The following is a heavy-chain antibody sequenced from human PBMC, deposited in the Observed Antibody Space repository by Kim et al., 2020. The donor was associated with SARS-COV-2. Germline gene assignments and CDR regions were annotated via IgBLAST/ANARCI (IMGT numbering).Heavy chain of an antibody. J-gene: IGHJ6*01. V-gene: IGHV3-11*01. CDR3: ATDYGPDYYGMEV. CDR1: GFTFSDYY. Sequence: GGSLRLSCGGSGFTFSDYYMHWVRQAPGEGLEWISYISQSGEIVYYADSVTGRFTISRDNAEKSLHLQMDSLRAEDTATYFCATDYGPDYYGMEVWGQGTTVTVSS. D-gene: IGHD3-10*01. CDR2: ISQSGEIV.